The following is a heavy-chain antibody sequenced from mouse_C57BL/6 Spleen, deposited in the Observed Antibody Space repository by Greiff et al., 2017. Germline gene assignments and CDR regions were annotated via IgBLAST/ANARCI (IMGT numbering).Heavy chain of an antibody. J-gene: IGHJ2*01. V-gene: IGHV2-9-1*01. CDR3: ARNYYGSSYVPYYFDY. CDR2: IWTGGGT. D-gene: IGHD1-1*01. Sequence: VQLKESGPGLVAPSQSLSITCTVSGFSLTSYAISWVRQPPGKGLEWLGVIWTGGGTNYNSALKSRLSISKDNSKSQVFLKMNSLQTDDTARYYCARNYYGSSYVPYYFDYWGQGTTLTVSS. CDR1: GFSLTSYA.